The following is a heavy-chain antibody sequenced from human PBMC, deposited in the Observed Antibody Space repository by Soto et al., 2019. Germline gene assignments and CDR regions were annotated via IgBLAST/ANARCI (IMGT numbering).Heavy chain of an antibody. D-gene: IGHD6-19*01. V-gene: IGHV1-2*04. CDR2: INPNSGGT. CDR3: ARALPPRLGRVAGTRFFDY. Sequence: ASVKVSCKASGYTFTGYYMHWVRQAPGQGLEWMGWINPNSGGTNYAQKFQGWVTMTRDTSISTAYMELSRLRSDDTAVYYCARALPPRLGRVAGTRFFDYWGQGTLVTVSS. J-gene: IGHJ4*02. CDR1: GYTFTGYY.